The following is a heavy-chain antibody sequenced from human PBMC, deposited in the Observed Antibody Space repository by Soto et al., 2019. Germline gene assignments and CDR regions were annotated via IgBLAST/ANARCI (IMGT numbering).Heavy chain of an antibody. CDR2: ISAYNGNT. CDR3: ARLLAAAGDYYYYYMDV. D-gene: IGHD6-13*01. CDR1: GYTFTSYG. J-gene: IGHJ6*03. Sequence: QVQLVQSGAEVKKPGASVKVSCKASGYTFTSYGISWVRQAPGQGLEWMGWISAYNGNTNYAQKLQGRLTMTTDTSTSTAYMELRSLRSDDTAVYYCARLLAAAGDYYYYYMDVWGKGTTVTVSS. V-gene: IGHV1-18*01.